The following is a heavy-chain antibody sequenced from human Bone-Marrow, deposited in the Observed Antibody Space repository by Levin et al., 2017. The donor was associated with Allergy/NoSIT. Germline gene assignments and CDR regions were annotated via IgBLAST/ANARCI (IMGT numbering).Heavy chain of an antibody. CDR2: IDVSGAHI. J-gene: IGHJ4*02. Sequence: GESLKISCAASGFTFSSYEMNWVRQAPGKGLEWISYIDVSGAHIYYADSVKGRFTISRDYAKKTLFLQMGSLRAEDTALYYCAREASGRHSNFDTWGQGTLVAVSS. V-gene: IGHV3-48*03. CDR3: AREASGRHSNFDT. D-gene: IGHD2-8*02. CDR1: GFTFSSYE.